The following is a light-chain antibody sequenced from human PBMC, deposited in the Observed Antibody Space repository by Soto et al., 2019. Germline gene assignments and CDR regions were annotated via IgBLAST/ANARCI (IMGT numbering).Light chain of an antibody. V-gene: IGKV3D-20*02. CDR2: GAS. CDR1: QSVSSSY. J-gene: IGKJ5*01. Sequence: GVTQSPATLSLSPGERATLSCRAIQSVSSSYLAWYQQKPGQAPRLLIYGASSRATGIPDRFSGSGSGTDFTLTISSLEPEDFAVYYCQQRSNWPQITFGQGTRLEIK. CDR3: QQRSNWPQIT.